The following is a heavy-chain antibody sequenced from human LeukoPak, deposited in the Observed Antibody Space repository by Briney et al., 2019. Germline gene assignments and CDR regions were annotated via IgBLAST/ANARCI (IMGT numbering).Heavy chain of an antibody. Sequence: TLSLTCTVSGGSISSGSYYWSWIRQPAGKGLEWIGRIYTSGSTNYNPSLKSRVTISVDTSKNQFSLKLSSVTAADTAVYYCARAQNYGGSYSFDYWGQGTLVTVSS. V-gene: IGHV4-61*02. CDR3: ARAQNYGGSYSFDY. CDR2: IYTSGST. CDR1: GGSISSGSYY. D-gene: IGHD1-26*01. J-gene: IGHJ4*02.